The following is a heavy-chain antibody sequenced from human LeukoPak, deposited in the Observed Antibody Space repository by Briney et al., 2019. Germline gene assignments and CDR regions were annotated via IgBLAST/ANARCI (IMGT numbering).Heavy chain of an antibody. V-gene: IGHV3-43*02. D-gene: IGHD3-22*01. Sequence: GGSLRLSCVASGLNFDDSAMHWVRQAPGKGLEWVSLISADGGSTFSADSVKGRFSISRDNSKNSLYLQMDSLRSEDTAMYYCAKESGKFGYWGQGTLVAVSS. CDR2: ISADGGST. J-gene: IGHJ4*02. CDR3: AKESGKFGY. CDR1: GLNFDDSA.